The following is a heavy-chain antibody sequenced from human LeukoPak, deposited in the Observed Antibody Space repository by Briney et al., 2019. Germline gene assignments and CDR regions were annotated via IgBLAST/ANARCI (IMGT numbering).Heavy chain of an antibody. CDR3: ARSCPVRYFDCEGMDV. CDR2: MHTSGTT. Sequence: PSETLSLTCTVSGGSVSSGSYYWSWIRQPAGKGLEWIGRMHTSGTTNYNPSLKSRVTISVDTSKNQFSLKLTAVTAADTAVYYCARSCPVRYFDCEGMDVWGKGTTVIVSS. CDR1: GGSVSSGSYY. V-gene: IGHV4-61*10. J-gene: IGHJ6*03. D-gene: IGHD3-9*01.